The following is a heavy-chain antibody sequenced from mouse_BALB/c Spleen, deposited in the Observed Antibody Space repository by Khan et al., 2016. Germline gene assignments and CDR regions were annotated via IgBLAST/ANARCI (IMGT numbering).Heavy chain of an antibody. CDR2: INPDSSTI. CDR1: GFDFSRYW. D-gene: IGHD1-2*01. J-gene: IGHJ3*01. V-gene: IGHV4-1*02. CDR3: ARLHCYGRFAY. Sequence: EVQLQESGGGLVQPGGSLKLSCVASGFDFSRYWMSWVRQAPGKGLEWIGEINPDSSTINYTPSLKDKFIISRDNAKNTLYLQMSKVRSDDAALYYCARLHCYGRFAYWGQGTLVTVSA.